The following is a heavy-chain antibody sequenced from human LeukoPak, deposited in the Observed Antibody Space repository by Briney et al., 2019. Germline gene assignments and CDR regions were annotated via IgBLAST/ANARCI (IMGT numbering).Heavy chain of an antibody. Sequence: PGGSLRLSYAASGFTVSSNYMSWVRQAPGKGLEWVSVIYSGGTTYYGDSVKGRFTISRDNSKNTLYLQINSLRAEDTAVYYCARVSRDTAMVLDYFDYWGQGTLVTVSS. CDR3: ARVSRDTAMVLDYFDY. CDR1: GFTVSSNY. CDR2: IYSGGTT. D-gene: IGHD5-18*01. V-gene: IGHV3-53*01. J-gene: IGHJ4*02.